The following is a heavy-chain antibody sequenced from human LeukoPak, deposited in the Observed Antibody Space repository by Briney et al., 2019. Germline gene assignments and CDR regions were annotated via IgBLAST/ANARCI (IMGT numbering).Heavy chain of an antibody. J-gene: IGHJ4*02. D-gene: IGHD5-24*01. CDR2: INPNSGGT. V-gene: IGHV1-2*02. Sequence: GASVKVSCKSSGYTFTGYYMRWVRQAPGQGLDWMGWINPNSGGTKYAQNFQGRVTLTTDTSINTAYMELSSLRSDDTAVYYCAREGRNGYNEGYFDYWGQGTLVTVSS. CDR1: GYTFTGYY. CDR3: AREGRNGYNEGYFDY.